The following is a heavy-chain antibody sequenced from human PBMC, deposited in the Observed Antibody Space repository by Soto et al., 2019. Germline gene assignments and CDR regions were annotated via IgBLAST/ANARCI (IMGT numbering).Heavy chain of an antibody. CDR3: ANGVVVATTCFAH. Sequence: QVQLVESGGGVVQPGRSLRLSCAASGFTFSSYGMHWVRQAPGKGLEWVAVISYDGSDKYYADSVKGRCTISRDKSNNTLYLPVDSLRAEDTAAYYCANGVVVATTCFAHWGRGALVTVSS. J-gene: IGHJ1*01. CDR1: GFTFSSYG. CDR2: ISYDGSDK. D-gene: IGHD2-15*01. V-gene: IGHV3-30*18.